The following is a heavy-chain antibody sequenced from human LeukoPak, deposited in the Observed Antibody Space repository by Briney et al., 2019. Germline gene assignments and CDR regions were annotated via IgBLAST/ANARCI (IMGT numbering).Heavy chain of an antibody. CDR1: GDSISSYY. V-gene: IGHV4-59*01. D-gene: IGHD3-22*01. CDR2: IYYSGTT. Sequence: PSETLSLTCTVSGDSISSYYWTWIRQPPGKGLEWIGYIYYSGTTNYNPSLKSRVTISIDTSKNQFSLKLSSVTAADTAVYYCARGYHDLNGYWLSYFDYWGQGTLATVSS. CDR3: ARGYHDLNGYWLSYFDY. J-gene: IGHJ4*02.